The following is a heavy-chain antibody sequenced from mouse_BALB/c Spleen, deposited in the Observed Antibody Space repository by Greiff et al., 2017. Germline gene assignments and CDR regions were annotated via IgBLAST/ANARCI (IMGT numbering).Heavy chain of an antibody. CDR2: IYPGSGST. V-gene: IGHV1-9*01. CDR3: AKDYDGRGYAMDY. J-gene: IGHJ4*01. D-gene: IGHD2-4*01. Sequence: QVQLQQSGAELMKPGASVKISCKATGYTFSSYWIEWVKQRPGHGLEWIGEIYPGSGSTYYNEKFKGKATLTADKSSNTAYMQLSSLTSEDSAVYFCAKDYDGRGYAMDYWGQGTSVTVSS. CDR1: GYTFSSYW.